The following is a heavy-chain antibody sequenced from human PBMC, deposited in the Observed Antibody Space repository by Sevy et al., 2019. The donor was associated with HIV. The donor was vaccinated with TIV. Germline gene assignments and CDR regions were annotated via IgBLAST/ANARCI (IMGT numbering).Heavy chain of an antibody. V-gene: IGHV1-46*03. CDR2: INPSGGST. J-gene: IGHJ4*02. Sequence: ASVKVSCKASGYTFTNYYIHWVRQAPGQGLEWMGIINPSGGSTTYAQKFQGRVTMTRDTSTSTVYMQLSSLRSEDTAVYYCARDRYSGYGFDYWGQGTLDTVSS. D-gene: IGHD5-12*01. CDR3: ARDRYSGYGFDY. CDR1: GYTFTNYY.